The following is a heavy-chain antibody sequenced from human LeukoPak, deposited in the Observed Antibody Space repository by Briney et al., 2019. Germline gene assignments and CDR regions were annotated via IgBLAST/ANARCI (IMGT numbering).Heavy chain of an antibody. V-gene: IGHV4-61*02. D-gene: IGHD6-25*01. Sequence: SETLSLTCTASGGSISSSDYFWSWIRPPAGKGLEGIGRINSRGSTNYNPSLKSRVTLSVDTSKNQFSLKLTSVTVADMAVYYCARYRLGWFDPWGQGTLVTVSS. CDR1: GGSISSSDYF. CDR2: INSRGST. CDR3: ARYRLGWFDP. J-gene: IGHJ5*02.